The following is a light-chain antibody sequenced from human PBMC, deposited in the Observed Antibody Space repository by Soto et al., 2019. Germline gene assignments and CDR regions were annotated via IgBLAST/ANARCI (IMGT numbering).Light chain of an antibody. CDR3: SSYASNGDVL. J-gene: IGLJ2*01. CDR2: DVS. Sequence: QSALTQPASVSGSPGQSITISCTGTSSDVGTYEYVSWYQHHPGKAPKLTIYDVSNRPSGVSDRFSGSKSGNTASLTISGLQAEDEADYYCSSYASNGDVLFGGGTKVTVL. V-gene: IGLV2-14*03. CDR1: SSDVGTYEY.